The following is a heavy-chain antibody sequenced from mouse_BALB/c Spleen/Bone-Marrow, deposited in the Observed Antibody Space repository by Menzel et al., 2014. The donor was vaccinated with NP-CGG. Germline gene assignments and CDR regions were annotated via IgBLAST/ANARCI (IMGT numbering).Heavy chain of an antibody. CDR2: INSNGGST. V-gene: IGHV5-6-3*01. D-gene: IGHD2-4*01. Sequence: EVKLVESGGGLVQPGGSLKLSCAASGFTFSSYGMSWVRQTPDKRLELVATINSNGGSTNYPDSVKGRFTISRDNAKNTLYLQMSSLKSEDTAMYYCARDMITTRGFAYWGQGTLVTVSA. J-gene: IGHJ3*01. CDR3: ARDMITTRGFAY. CDR1: GFTFSSYG.